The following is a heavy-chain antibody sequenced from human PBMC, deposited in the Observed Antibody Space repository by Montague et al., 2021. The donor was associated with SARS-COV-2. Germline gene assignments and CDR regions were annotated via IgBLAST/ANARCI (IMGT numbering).Heavy chain of an antibody. V-gene: IGHV4-4*02. D-gene: IGHD3-10*01. CDR3: ARRITMVRGVTKRNNWFDP. CDR2: IFHSGST. Sequence: SETLSLTCAVSGGSISSDNWWSWVRQSPGKGLEWIGEIFHSGSTNYNSSLKRRVTMSVDKSKNDFSLKLSPVTAADTAMYYCARRITMVRGVTKRNNWFDPWGRGILVTISS. J-gene: IGHJ5*02. CDR1: GGSISSDNW.